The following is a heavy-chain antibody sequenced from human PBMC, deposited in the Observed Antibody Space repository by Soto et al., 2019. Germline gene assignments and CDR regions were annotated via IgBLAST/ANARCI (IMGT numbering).Heavy chain of an antibody. CDR1: GGTFSSYG. V-gene: IGHV1-69*13. CDR2: IIPIFGSA. Sequence: SVKVSCKASGGTFSSYGISWVRQAPRQGLEWMGGIIPIFGSANYGQNFQGRVTFTADESTSTAFMELSSLRSEDTAVYYCARDDRVRTAMDLPCFDYWGPGTLDTVST. J-gene: IGHJ4*02. D-gene: IGHD5-18*01. CDR3: ARDDRVRTAMDLPCFDY.